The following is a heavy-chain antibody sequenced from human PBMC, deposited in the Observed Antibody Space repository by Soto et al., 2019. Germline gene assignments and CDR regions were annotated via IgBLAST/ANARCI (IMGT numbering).Heavy chain of an antibody. CDR3: ARDRGTDDS. CDR2: NYHTGIT. V-gene: IGHV4-61*01. J-gene: IGHJ5*01. Sequence: SETLSLTCSVSGVSVSSGSYYLSWIRQAPGKGLEWIGYNYHTGITKYNPALRSRVTIPVDTSKNQFSLNLKSVTAADTAVYYCARDRGTDDSWVQGTLV. CDR1: GVSVSSGSYY.